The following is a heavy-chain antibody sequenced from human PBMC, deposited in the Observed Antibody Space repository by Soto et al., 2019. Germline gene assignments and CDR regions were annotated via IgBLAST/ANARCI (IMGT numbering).Heavy chain of an antibody. CDR2: ISGTGGYI. Sequence: GGSLRLSCVASGFTFSNYNMNWVRQAPGKGLEWVSHISGTGGYIHYADAVKGRLTISGDNAKSSVYLQMNSLRAEDTAVYYCAREGALKPFSSWGQGALVTVSS. V-gene: IGHV3-21*01. CDR3: AREGALKPFSS. CDR1: GFTFSNYN. J-gene: IGHJ5*02.